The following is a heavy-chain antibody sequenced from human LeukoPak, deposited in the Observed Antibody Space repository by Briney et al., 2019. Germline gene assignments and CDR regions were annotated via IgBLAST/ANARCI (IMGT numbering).Heavy chain of an antibody. Sequence: CAXSXFTFSSYSMNWVRQAPGKGLEWVSSISSSSSYIYYADSVKGRFTISRDNAKNSLYLQMNSLRAEDTAVYYCAXXFSXLXXXXYWGQGXLVTVSS. CDR2: ISSSSSYI. D-gene: IGHD3-3*01. J-gene: IGHJ4*02. CDR3: AXXFSXLXXXXY. V-gene: IGHV3-21*01. CDR1: XFTFSSYS.